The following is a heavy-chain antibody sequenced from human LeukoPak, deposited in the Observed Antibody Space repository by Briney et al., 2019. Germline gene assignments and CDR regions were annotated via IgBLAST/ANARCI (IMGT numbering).Heavy chain of an antibody. Sequence: SETLSLTCTVSGGSISSNYWSWIRQPPGKGLEWIGYISYSGNTNYNPSPKSRVTISVDTSKNQFSLKLSSVTAADTAMYYCARGRTYRSSSWFDPWGQGTLVTVSS. J-gene: IGHJ5*02. CDR1: GGSISSNY. CDR3: ARGRTYRSSSWFDP. V-gene: IGHV4-59*01. CDR2: ISYSGNT. D-gene: IGHD6-6*01.